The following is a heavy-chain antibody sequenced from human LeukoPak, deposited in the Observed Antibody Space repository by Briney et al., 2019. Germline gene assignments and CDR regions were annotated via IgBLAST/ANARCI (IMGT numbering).Heavy chain of an antibody. V-gene: IGHV4-31*03. D-gene: IGHD5-18*01. J-gene: IGHJ3*02. CDR2: IYYSRST. CDR3: ARDHGRSYNYGSDALDI. CDR1: GVSIKGGGFF. Sequence: SETLSLTCSVSGVSIKGGGFFWHWVRQHPGKGLEWIVHIYYSRSTPYHPSVKSRVTISVDTSKNQFSLKLTSVTAADTAMYYCARDHGRSYNYGSDALDIWGQGTLVIVSA.